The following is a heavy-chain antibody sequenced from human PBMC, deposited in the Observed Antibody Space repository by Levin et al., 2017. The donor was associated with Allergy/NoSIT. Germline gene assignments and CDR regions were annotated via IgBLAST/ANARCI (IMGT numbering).Heavy chain of an antibody. Sequence: SQTLSLTCAVYGGSFSGYYWSWIRQPPGKGLEWIGEINHSGSTNYNPSLKSRVTISVDTSKNQFSLKLSSVTAADTAVYYCARGGGYSYGYPYYYYYYMDVWGKGTTVTVSS. CDR3: ARGGGYSYGYPYYYYYYMDV. V-gene: IGHV4-34*01. CDR1: GGSFSGYY. CDR2: INHSGST. J-gene: IGHJ6*03. D-gene: IGHD5-18*01.